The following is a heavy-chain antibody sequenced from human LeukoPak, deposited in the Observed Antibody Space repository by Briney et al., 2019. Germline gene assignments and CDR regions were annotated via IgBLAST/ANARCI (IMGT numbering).Heavy chain of an antibody. V-gene: IGHV3-23*01. Sequence: GGSLRLSCAASGFTFNRYALSWVRQAPGKGLEWVSDISGGGGSLFYADSVKGRFTISRDNSKNTLYLQMNRLRAEDTAVYLCAKGIAAAASYYFEYWGQGTLVPVSS. CDR3: AKGIAAAASYYFEY. CDR1: GFTFNRYA. CDR2: ISGGGGSL. J-gene: IGHJ4*02. D-gene: IGHD6-13*01.